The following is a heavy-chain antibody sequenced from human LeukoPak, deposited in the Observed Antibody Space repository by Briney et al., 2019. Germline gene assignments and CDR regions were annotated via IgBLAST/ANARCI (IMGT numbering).Heavy chain of an antibody. J-gene: IGHJ4*02. CDR2: IKQDGSEK. D-gene: IGHD1-1*01. CDR1: GFTFSGYW. CDR3: ASSTAGLDH. V-gene: IGHV3-7*01. Sequence: PGGSLRLSCAASGFTFSGYWMSWVRQAPGKGLEWVANIKQDGSEKYYVDSVKGRFTISRDNAKKSLYPQMNSLRAEDTAVYYCASSTAGLDHWGQGTLVTVSS.